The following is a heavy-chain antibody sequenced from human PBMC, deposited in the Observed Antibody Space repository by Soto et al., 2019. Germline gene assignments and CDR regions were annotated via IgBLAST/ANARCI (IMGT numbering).Heavy chain of an antibody. J-gene: IGHJ6*02. Sequence: GGSLRLSCAASGFTFSSYAMSWVRQAPGKGLEWVSAISGSGGSTYYADSVKGRFTISRDNSKNTLYLQMNSLRAEDTAVYYCAKDLMAYAIWNYYYYGMDVWGQGTTVTVSS. D-gene: IGHD2-8*01. CDR1: GFTFSSYA. CDR3: AKDLMAYAIWNYYYYGMDV. CDR2: ISGSGGST. V-gene: IGHV3-23*01.